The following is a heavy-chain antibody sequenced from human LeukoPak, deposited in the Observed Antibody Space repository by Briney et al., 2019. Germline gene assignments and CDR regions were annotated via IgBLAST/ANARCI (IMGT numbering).Heavy chain of an antibody. J-gene: IGHJ6*03. D-gene: IGHD6-13*01. CDR3: ARQRCDSSSWYRGCYYYMDV. CDR2: IYYSGST. Sequence: PSETLSLTCTVSGDSISSSSYYWGWIRQPPGKGLEWIGSIYYSGSTYYNPSLKSRVTISVDTSKNQFSLKLSSVTAADTAVYYCARQRCDSSSWYRGCYYYMDVWGKGTTVTISS. V-gene: IGHV4-39*01. CDR1: GDSISSSSYY.